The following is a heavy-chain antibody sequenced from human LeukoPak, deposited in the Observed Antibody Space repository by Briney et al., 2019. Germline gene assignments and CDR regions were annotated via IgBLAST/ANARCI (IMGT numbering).Heavy chain of an antibody. D-gene: IGHD3-10*01. CDR2: INPNSGGT. V-gene: IGHV1-2*02. CDR1: GYTFTGYH. CDR3: AQRDLNTMVRGGRFYYYYMDV. J-gene: IGHJ6*03. Sequence: ASVKVSCKTSGYTFTGYHMHWVRQAPGQGLEWMGWINPNSGGTDYARKFHGRVTMTRDTSISTAYMELSRLRSEDTAVYYCAQRDLNTMVRGGRFYYYYMDVWGKGTTVTISS.